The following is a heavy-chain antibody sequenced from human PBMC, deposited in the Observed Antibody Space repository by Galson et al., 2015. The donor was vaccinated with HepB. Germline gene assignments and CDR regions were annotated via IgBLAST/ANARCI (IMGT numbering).Heavy chain of an antibody. D-gene: IGHD5-12*01. CDR2: ISGSGTDT. Sequence: SLRLSCAASGFAFSSYAMNWVRQAPGKGLEWVSVISGSGTDTLYADSVKGRFTISRDNSKNTLYLQMSSLRADDTALYYCAKDFYGGYSAYDVAKYHYGMDVWGQGTTVTVSS. CDR3: AKDFYGGYSAYDVAKYHYGMDV. CDR1: GFAFSSYA. J-gene: IGHJ6*02. V-gene: IGHV3-23*01.